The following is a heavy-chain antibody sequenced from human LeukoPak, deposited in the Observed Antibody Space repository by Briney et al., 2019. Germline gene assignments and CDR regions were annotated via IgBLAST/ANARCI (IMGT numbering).Heavy chain of an antibody. V-gene: IGHV3-21*01. CDR2: ISSRSTYI. Sequence: AGSLRLSCAASGFTFDTYSMDWVRQAPGQGLEWVSSISSRSTYIYYADSVKGRFTISRDNANNSLHLQMNSLRAEDTAVYYCARDKSGSYDRYMDVWGTGTTVTVSS. J-gene: IGHJ6*03. CDR3: ARDKSGSYDRYMDV. D-gene: IGHD1-26*01. CDR1: GFTFDTYS.